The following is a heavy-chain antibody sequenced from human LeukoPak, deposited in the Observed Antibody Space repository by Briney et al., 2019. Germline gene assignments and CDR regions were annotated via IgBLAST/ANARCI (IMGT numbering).Heavy chain of an antibody. Sequence: GGSLRLSCAASGFTFSSYGMHWVRQAPGKGLEWVAVILYDGSNKYYADSVKGRFTISRDNSKNTLYLQMNSLRAEDTAVYYCARLDSSGYLDDYWGQGTLATVS. V-gene: IGHV3-33*01. D-gene: IGHD3-22*01. J-gene: IGHJ4*02. CDR3: ARLDSSGYLDDY. CDR2: ILYDGSNK. CDR1: GFTFSSYG.